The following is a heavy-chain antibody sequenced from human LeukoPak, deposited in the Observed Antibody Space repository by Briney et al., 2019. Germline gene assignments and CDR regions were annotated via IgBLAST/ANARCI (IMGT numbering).Heavy chain of an antibody. V-gene: IGHV3-20*04. J-gene: IGHJ6*03. CDR1: GFTFDDYG. CDR2: INWNGGST. D-gene: IGHD2-15*01. CDR3: AKPYCSGGSCYSYYYYMDV. Sequence: GGSLRLSCAASGFTFDDYGMSWVRQAPGKGLEWVSGINWNGGSTGYADSVKGRFTISRDNAKNSLYLQMNSLRAEDTAVYYCAKPYCSGGSCYSYYYYMDVWGKGTTVTVSS.